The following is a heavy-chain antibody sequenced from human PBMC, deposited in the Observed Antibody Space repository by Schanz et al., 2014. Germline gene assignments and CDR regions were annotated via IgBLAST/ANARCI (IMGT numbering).Heavy chain of an antibody. CDR3: AGTYCSSTSCYTGYYYMDV. V-gene: IGHV1-46*01. D-gene: IGHD2-2*02. J-gene: IGHJ6*03. CDR1: GYTFTRYY. CDR2: ITPSGGST. Sequence: QVQLVQSGAEVKKPGASVKVSCKASGYTFTRYYIHWVRQAPGQGLEWMGIITPSGGSTNYAQKLQGRVTMTRDTSTSTVYMELSSLRSEDTAVYYCAGTYCSSTSCYTGYYYMDVWGKGTTVTVSS.